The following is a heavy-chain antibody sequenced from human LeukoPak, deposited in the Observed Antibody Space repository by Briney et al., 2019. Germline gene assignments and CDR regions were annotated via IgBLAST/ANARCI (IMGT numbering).Heavy chain of an antibody. J-gene: IGHJ4*02. V-gene: IGHV3-21*04. CDR2: ISSTSSFI. Sequence: NAGGSLRLSCAASGFSFSSYSMNWVRQAPGKGLEWVSSISSTSSFIYSADSVKGRFTISRDNAKNSVYLQMTSLRAEDTAVYFCARDDINLYYGSGSYFNYWGQGTLVSVSS. CDR1: GFSFSSYS. CDR3: ARDDINLYYGSGSYFNY. D-gene: IGHD3-10*01.